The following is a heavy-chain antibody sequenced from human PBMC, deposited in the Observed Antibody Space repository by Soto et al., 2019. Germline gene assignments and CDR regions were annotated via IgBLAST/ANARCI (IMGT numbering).Heavy chain of an antibody. CDR1: GYTSTVYY. V-gene: IGHV1-2*04. CDR2: IYPNSGGT. CDR3: ARSEIVVEPAATTQYCYYGMDV. J-gene: IGHJ6*02. Sequence: ASVKGSCKASGYTSTVYYMHWVRQAPGQGLEWMGWIYPNSGGTNYAQTFQGWVTMTRDTSISTAYMEPSRLRSDDTAVYYCARSEIVVEPAATTQYCYYGMDVWGQVTTVTVAS. D-gene: IGHD2-2*01.